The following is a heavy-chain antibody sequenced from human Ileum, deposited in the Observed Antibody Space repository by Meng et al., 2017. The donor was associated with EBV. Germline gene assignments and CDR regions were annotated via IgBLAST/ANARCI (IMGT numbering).Heavy chain of an antibody. CDR2: ISTDGGTI. J-gene: IGHJ4*02. Sequence: GRLVGSGGGLVKPGGSLRLSCAVSGFTFSDSYMNWIRQAPGKGLEWISYISTDGGTIHYRDSVKGRFTISRDNTKNSLYLQMNSLRADDTAVYYCARGTPRAELGTDYWGQGTLVTVSS. CDR3: ARGTPRAELGTDY. D-gene: IGHD7-27*01. V-gene: IGHV3-11*01. CDR1: GFTFSDSY.